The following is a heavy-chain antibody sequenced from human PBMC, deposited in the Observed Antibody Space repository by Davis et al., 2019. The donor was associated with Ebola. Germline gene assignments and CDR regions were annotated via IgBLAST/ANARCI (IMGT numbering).Heavy chain of an antibody. Sequence: GESLKISCAASGFTFSSYGMHWVRQAPGKGLEWVAVISYDGSNKYYADSVKGRFTISRDNSKNTLYLQMNSLGAEDTAVYYCAKEDVGATRLDYWGQGTLVTVSS. V-gene: IGHV3-30*18. CDR1: GFTFSSYG. CDR2: ISYDGSNK. CDR3: AKEDVGATRLDY. J-gene: IGHJ4*02. D-gene: IGHD1-26*01.